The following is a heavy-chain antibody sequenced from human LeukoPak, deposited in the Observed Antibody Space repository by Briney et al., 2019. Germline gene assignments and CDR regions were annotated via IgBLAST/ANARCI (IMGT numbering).Heavy chain of an antibody. V-gene: IGHV4-39*01. D-gene: IGHD3-10*01. J-gene: IGHJ4*02. CDR2: IYYSGST. CDR3: ARRLGGSGSYYY. Sequence: PSETLSLTCSVSGGSISSSIYYWGWIRQPPGKGLDWIGSIYYSGSTYYNPSLKSRVTISVDTSKNQFSLKLRSVTAADTAVYYCARRLGGSGSYYYWGQGTLVTVSS. CDR1: GGSISSSIYY.